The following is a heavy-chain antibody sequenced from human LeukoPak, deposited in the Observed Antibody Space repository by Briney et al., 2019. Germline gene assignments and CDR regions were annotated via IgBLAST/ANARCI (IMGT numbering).Heavy chain of an antibody. CDR2: ISAYNGNT. CDR3: ARVRGPYYDFWSGYYWFDP. J-gene: IGHJ5*02. D-gene: IGHD3-3*01. V-gene: IGHV1-18*01. CDR1: GYTFTSYG. Sequence: ASVKVSCKASGYTFTSYGISWVRQAPGQGLEWMGWISAYNGNTNYAQKLQGRVTMTTDTSTSTAYMGLRSLRSDDTAVYYCARVRGPYYDFWSGYYWFDPWGQGTLVTVSS.